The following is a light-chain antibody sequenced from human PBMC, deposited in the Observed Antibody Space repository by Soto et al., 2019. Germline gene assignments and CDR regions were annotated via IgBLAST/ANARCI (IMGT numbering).Light chain of an antibody. V-gene: IGKV3-20*01. Sequence: EIVLAQSPATLSLSPVEPATLSCRASQGVSSCLACYQQTPGPAPLLLIYAAPKRASGTPGSLSGSGSGTDFTLTSSRLQPEDFAVYCCQQYDSSPLTFGGGTKVDI. CDR2: AAP. J-gene: IGKJ4*01. CDR3: QQYDSSPLT. CDR1: QGVSSC.